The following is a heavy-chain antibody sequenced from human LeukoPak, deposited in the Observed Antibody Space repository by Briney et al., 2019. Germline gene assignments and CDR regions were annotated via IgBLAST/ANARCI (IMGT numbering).Heavy chain of an antibody. Sequence: SETLSLTCTVSGGSISSYYWSWIRQPPGKGLEWIGYIYYSGSTNYNPSLKSRVTISVDTSKNQFSLKLSSVTAADTAVYYCARQLYCGGDCSHWFDPWGQGTLVTVSS. CDR1: GGSISSYY. CDR2: IYYSGST. J-gene: IGHJ5*02. V-gene: IGHV4-59*08. CDR3: ARQLYCGGDCSHWFDP. D-gene: IGHD2-21*02.